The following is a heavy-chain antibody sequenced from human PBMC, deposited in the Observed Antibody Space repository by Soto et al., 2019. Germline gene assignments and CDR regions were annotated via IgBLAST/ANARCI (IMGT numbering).Heavy chain of an antibody. CDR1: GGKLACHY. CDR3: ARDRVEFDY. D-gene: IGHD2-15*01. J-gene: IGHJ4*02. CDR2: INPASGTT. V-gene: IGHV1-46*01. Sequence: AAGKVPFEGPGGKLACHYLYYVRQAPGQGLEWMGIINPASGTTYYAQKFQGRITMTRDTSTSTVYVELSSLRSDDTAVYYCARDRVEFDYWGQGNRVTVS.